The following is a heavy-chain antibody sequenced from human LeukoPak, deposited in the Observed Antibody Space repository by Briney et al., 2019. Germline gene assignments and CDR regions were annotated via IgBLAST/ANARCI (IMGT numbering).Heavy chain of an antibody. CDR3: ARDRAHHGLGTYGDDSYYMDV. J-gene: IGHJ6*03. CDR1: GDSISSYY. D-gene: IGHD3-10*01. Sequence: KPSETLSLTCTVSGDSISSYYWNWIRQPAGKGLEWIGRFHTSGSSNYNPSLKSRLTMSIDTSKNQFSLKLTSATAADTAVYYCARDRAHHGLGTYGDDSYYMDVWGKGTTVTVSS. CDR2: FHTSGSS. V-gene: IGHV4-4*07.